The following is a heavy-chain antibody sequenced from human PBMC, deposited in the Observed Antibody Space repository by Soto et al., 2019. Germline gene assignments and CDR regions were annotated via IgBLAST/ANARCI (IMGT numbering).Heavy chain of an antibody. J-gene: IGHJ4*02. Sequence: QVQLQESGPGLVKPSQTLSLTCTVSGGSISSGDYYWTWIRQHPGKGLEWIGYIYYSGSTKHNPSLKSRISISVDTYKNQFSLKLNSVTAADTAVYYCARTKTSSTIFHVDYWGQGTQVTVSS. CDR3: ARTKTSSTIFHVDY. D-gene: IGHD2-2*01. CDR2: IYYSGST. CDR1: GGSISSGDYY. V-gene: IGHV4-31*03.